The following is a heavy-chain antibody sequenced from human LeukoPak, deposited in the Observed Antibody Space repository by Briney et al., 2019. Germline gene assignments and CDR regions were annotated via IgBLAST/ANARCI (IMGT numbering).Heavy chain of an antibody. J-gene: IGHJ4*02. CDR3: AKLPVAGLYFDY. D-gene: IGHD6-19*01. CDR1: GFTFSSYG. V-gene: IGHV3-23*01. Sequence: PGGSLRLSCAASGFTFSSYGISWVRQAPGKGLEWISAISSGGGSTYYIDSVKGRFTISRDNSKNTLFLQVDSLRVEDTAVYYCAKLPVAGLYFDYWGQGTQVTVSP. CDR2: ISSGGGST.